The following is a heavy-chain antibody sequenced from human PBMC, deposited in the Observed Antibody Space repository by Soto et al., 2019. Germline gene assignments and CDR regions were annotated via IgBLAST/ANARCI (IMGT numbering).Heavy chain of an antibody. CDR1: GGFI. D-gene: IGHD3-10*01. J-gene: IGHJ5*02. V-gene: IGHV4-59*08. CDR2: IYNSGRY. CDR3: ARHGYYGSGPRGWFDA. Sequence: PSETLSLTCTVSGGFIWGWIRQSPDKGLEWIGYIYNSGRYNYNPSLESRLTISIDTSKNQFSLHLSSMTAADTTIYYCARHGYYGSGPRGWFDAWGQGTLVTVSS.